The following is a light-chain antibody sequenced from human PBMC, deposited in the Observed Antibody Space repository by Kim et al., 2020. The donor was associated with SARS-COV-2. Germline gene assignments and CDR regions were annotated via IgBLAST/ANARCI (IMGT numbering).Light chain of an antibody. Sequence: SYELTQPPSVSVSPGQTARITCSGNPLPKQYTYLYQQRPGQAPVLVIYKDSERPSGIPERFSGSNSGTAVTLTISGVQAEDEADYYCQSSDGTGVLFGGGTQLTVL. V-gene: IGLV3-25*03. CDR3: QSSDGTGVL. J-gene: IGLJ2*01. CDR1: PLPKQY. CDR2: KDS.